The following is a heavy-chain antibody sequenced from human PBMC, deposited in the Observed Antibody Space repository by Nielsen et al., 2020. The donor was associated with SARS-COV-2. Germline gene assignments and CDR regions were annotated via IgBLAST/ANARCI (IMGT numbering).Heavy chain of an antibody. D-gene: IGHD2-2*01. CDR3: AVTYAVGY. Sequence: LSLTCVVSGFTLSSYWMTWVRQAPGKGLEWVATMQPDGGANYYVDSVKGRFTISRDIAKNTLYLQMNSLRDEDTAVYYCAVTYAVGYWGLGTLVTVSS. J-gene: IGHJ4*02. CDR1: GFTLSSYW. CDR2: MQPDGGAN. V-gene: IGHV3-7*03.